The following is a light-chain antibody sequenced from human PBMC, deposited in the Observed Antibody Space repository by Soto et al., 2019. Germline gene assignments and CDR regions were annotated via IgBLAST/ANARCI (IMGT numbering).Light chain of an antibody. CDR2: GAS. Sequence: EIVLTQSPGTLSLSPGERATLSCRASQSVSSNYLAWYQQKSGQAPSLLIYGASSRATGIPDRFSGSGSGTDFTLTISTLEPEDFAVYYCRQYSDLPRTFGQGTRVEIK. CDR1: QSVSSNY. CDR3: RQYSDLPRT. J-gene: IGKJ1*01. V-gene: IGKV3-20*01.